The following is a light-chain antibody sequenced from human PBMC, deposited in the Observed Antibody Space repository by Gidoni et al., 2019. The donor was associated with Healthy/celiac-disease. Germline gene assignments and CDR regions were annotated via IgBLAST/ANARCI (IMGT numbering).Light chain of an antibody. CDR1: QSVLYSSNNKNY. CDR3: QKYYSTPYT. CDR2: WAS. Sequence: DIVLTQSPDSLAVSLGERATIPCKSSQSVLYSSNNKNYLAWYQQKPGQPPKLLIYWASTRESGVPDRFSGSGSGTDFTLTISSLQAEDVAVYYCQKYYSTPYTFXQXTKLXIK. J-gene: IGKJ2*01. V-gene: IGKV4-1*01.